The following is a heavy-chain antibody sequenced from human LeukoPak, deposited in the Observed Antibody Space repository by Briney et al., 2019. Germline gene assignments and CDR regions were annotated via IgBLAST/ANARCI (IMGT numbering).Heavy chain of an antibody. CDR3: ARDYYYDSSGYHDWYFDL. V-gene: IGHV4-59*01. J-gene: IGHJ2*01. CDR2: IYYSGST. D-gene: IGHD3-22*01. Sequence: PSETLSLTCTVSGGSISSYYWSWLRQPPGKGLEWIGYIYYSGSTNYNPSLKSRVTISVDTSKNQFSLKLSSVTAADTAVYYCARDYYYDSSGYHDWYFDLWGRGTLVTVSS. CDR1: GGSISSYY.